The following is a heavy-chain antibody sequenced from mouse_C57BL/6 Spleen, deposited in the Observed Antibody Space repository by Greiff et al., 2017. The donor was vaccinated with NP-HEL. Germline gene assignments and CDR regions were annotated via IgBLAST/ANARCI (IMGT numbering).Heavy chain of an antibody. Sequence: VQLQQSGAELVKPGASVKISCKASGYAFSSYWMNWVKQRPGKGLEWIGQIYPGDGDTNYNGKFKGKATLTADKSSSTAYMQLSSLTSEDSAVYFCARATMITTPRYFDYWGQGTTLTVSS. J-gene: IGHJ2*01. CDR2: IYPGDGDT. D-gene: IGHD2-4*01. V-gene: IGHV1-80*01. CDR1: GYAFSSYW. CDR3: ARATMITTPRYFDY.